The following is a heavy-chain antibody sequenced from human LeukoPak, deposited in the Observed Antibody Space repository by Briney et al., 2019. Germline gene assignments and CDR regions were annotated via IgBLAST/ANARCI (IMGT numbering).Heavy chain of an antibody. Sequence: GGSLRLSCAASGFTFSDYYMSWIRQAPGKGLEWVSYISSSGSTIYYADSVKGRFTISRDNAKNSLYLQMNSLRAEDTAVYYCARDHYYYDSSGYYGDYWGQGTLVTVST. CDR3: ARDHYYYDSSGYYGDY. CDR1: GFTFSDYY. D-gene: IGHD3-22*01. CDR2: ISSSGSTI. J-gene: IGHJ4*02. V-gene: IGHV3-11*01.